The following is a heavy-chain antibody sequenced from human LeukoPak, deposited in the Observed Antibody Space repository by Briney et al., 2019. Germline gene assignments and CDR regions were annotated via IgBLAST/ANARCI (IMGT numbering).Heavy chain of an antibody. V-gene: IGHV3-48*03. Sequence: GGSLRLSCAASGFTFSSYEMNWVRQAPGKGLEWVSYISSSGSTTYYADSVEGRFTISRDNAENSLYLQMSSLSAEDTAVYYCARGSVDTARAGDYWGQGTLVTVSS. CDR2: ISSSGSTT. D-gene: IGHD5-18*01. CDR1: GFTFSSYE. J-gene: IGHJ4*02. CDR3: ARGSVDTARAGDY.